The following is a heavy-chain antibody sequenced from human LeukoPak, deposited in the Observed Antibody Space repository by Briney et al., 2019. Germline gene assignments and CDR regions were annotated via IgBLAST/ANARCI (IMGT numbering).Heavy chain of an antibody. D-gene: IGHD3-3*01. Sequence: SETLSLTCAVYGGSFSGYYWSWIRQPPGKGLEWIGEINHSGSTNYNPSLKSRVTISVDTSKNQFSPKLSSVTAADTAVYYCARGRAYDFWSGYYRTSFYFDYWGQGTLVTVSS. J-gene: IGHJ4*02. CDR2: INHSGST. CDR1: GGSFSGYY. V-gene: IGHV4-34*01. CDR3: ARGRAYDFWSGYYRTSFYFDY.